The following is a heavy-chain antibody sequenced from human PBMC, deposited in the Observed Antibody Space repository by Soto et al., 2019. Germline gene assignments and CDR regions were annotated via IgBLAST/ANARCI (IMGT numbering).Heavy chain of an antibody. CDR1: GGSISSGDYY. D-gene: IGHD6-6*01. J-gene: IGHJ3*02. CDR2: IYYSGST. Sequence: SSETLTLTCTVSGGSISSGDYYWSWIHQPPGKGLEWIGYIYYSGSTYYNPSLKSRVTISVDTSKNQFSLKLSSVTAADTAVYYCASSSNSTPHALDIWGQGTMVTVSS. CDR3: ASSSNSTPHALDI. V-gene: IGHV4-30-4*01.